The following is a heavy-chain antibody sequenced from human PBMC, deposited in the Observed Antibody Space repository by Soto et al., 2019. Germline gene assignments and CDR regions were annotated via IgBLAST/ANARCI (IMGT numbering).Heavy chain of an antibody. CDR3: ARGMVVVVPAAITGGWFDP. Sequence: SVKVSCKASGGTFSSYAISWVRQAPGQGLEWMGGIIPIFGTANYTQKFQGRVTITADESTSTAYMELSSLRSEDTAVYYCARGMVVVVPAAITGGWFDPWGQGTLVTVSS. V-gene: IGHV1-69*13. J-gene: IGHJ5*02. CDR1: GGTFSSYA. D-gene: IGHD2-2*01. CDR2: IIPIFGTA.